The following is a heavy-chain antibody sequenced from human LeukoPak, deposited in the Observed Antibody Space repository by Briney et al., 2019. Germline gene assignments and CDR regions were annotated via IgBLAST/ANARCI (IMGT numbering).Heavy chain of an antibody. D-gene: IGHD1-26*01. Sequence: ASVKVSCKASGYTFTGYYMHWVRQAPGQGLEWMGWINPNSGGTNYAQKFQGRVTMTRDTSISTAYMELSSLRSEDTAVYYCARDVGQSGSYAGWGQGTLVTVSS. V-gene: IGHV1-2*02. CDR1: GYTFTGYY. CDR2: INPNSGGT. CDR3: ARDVGQSGSYAG. J-gene: IGHJ4*02.